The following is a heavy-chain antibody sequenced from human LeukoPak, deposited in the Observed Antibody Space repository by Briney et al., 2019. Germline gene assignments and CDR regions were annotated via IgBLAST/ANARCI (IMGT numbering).Heavy chain of an antibody. D-gene: IGHD3-10*01. Sequence: QPGGSLRLSCAASGFTFSSYGMHWVRQAPGKGLEWVAFIRYDGGNKYYADSVKGRFTISRDNSKNTLYLQMNSLRAEDTAVYYCAKDLALLWSGSVLDYWGQGTLVTVSS. V-gene: IGHV3-30*02. CDR3: AKDLALLWSGSVLDY. J-gene: IGHJ4*02. CDR2: IRYDGGNK. CDR1: GFTFSSYG.